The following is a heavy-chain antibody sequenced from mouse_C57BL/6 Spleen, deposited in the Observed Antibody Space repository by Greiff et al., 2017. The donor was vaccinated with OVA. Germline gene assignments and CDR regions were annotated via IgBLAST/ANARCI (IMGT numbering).Heavy chain of an antibody. J-gene: IGHJ1*03. Sequence: VQLQQSGPGLVQPSQSLSITCTVSGFSLTSYGVHWVRQSPGKGLEWLGVIWSGGSTDYNAAFISRLSISKDNSKSQVFFKMNSLQADDTAIYYCARNGYDYAGYFDVWGTGTTVTVSS. D-gene: IGHD2-4*01. CDR1: GFSLTSYG. V-gene: IGHV2-2*01. CDR2: IWSGGST. CDR3: ARNGYDYAGYFDV.